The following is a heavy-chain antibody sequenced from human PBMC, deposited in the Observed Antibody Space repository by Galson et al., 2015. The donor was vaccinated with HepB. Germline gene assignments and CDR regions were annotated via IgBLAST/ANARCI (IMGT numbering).Heavy chain of an antibody. V-gene: IGHV3-30*18. Sequence: SLRLSCAGSGFTFHNYGMHWVRQAPGKGLEWVAVISFDGTDKYYADSVKGRFTISRDSSKNTLYLQMKSLRPEDTAVYYCAKHRTAASPSDYFDFWGQGTLVTVSS. D-gene: IGHD2-8*02. CDR1: GFTFHNYG. J-gene: IGHJ4*02. CDR3: AKHRTAASPSDYFDF. CDR2: ISFDGTDK.